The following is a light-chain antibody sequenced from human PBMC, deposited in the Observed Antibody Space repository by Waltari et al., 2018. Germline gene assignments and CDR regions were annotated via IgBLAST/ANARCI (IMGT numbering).Light chain of an antibody. V-gene: IGKV1-27*01. CDR2: AAS. Sequence: EIQMTQSPSSLSASVGDRLTITCRASQGINNYLAWYQQKLGKVPKLLIYAASTLQSGVPSRFSASGSGTDFTLTISNLQPEDVATYYCQKYNSSPKMFGQGTKVEIK. CDR1: QGINNY. J-gene: IGKJ1*01. CDR3: QKYNSSPKM.